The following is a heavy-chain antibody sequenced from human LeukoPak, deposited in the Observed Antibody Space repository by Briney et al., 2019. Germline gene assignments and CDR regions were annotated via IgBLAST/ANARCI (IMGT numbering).Heavy chain of an antibody. V-gene: IGHV3-30-3*01. D-gene: IGHD3-10*01. CDR3: GRVGARGFDH. Sequence: QPGTSLRLSCAASGFTFSNYAMDWVRQAPGRGLEWLAVISYDGTIKYYTDSVKGRFTISRDSAKNSLYLEMNSLRAEDTAVYYCGRVGARGFDHWGQGNLVTGSS. J-gene: IGHJ4*02. CDR2: ISYDGTIK. CDR1: GFTFSNYA.